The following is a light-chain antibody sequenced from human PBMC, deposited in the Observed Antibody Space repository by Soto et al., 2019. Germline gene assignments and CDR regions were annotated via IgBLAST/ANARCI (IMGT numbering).Light chain of an antibody. J-gene: IGKJ5*01. Sequence: DIQMTQSPSSLSASVGDRVTITCRSSQAIFTFLNWYQQKEGKAPRFLIYATSNLQSGVPSRFSGTGSGTEFTHTISSLQPEDFATYFCQQGYRLPITFGQGTRRDI. CDR3: QQGYRLPIT. CDR2: ATS. V-gene: IGKV1-39*01. CDR1: QAIFTF.